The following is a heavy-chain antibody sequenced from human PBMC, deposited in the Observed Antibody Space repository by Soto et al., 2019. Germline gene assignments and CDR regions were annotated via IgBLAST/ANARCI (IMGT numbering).Heavy chain of an antibody. D-gene: IGHD4-17*01. J-gene: IGHJ4*02. CDR3: TRERDYGGNHCDY. V-gene: IGHV3-49*04. CDR1: GFTFGDYA. CDR2: IRSKAYGGTT. Sequence: GGSLRLSCTASGFTFGDYAMSWVRQAPGKGLEWVGFIRSKAYGGTTEYAASVKGRFTISRDDSKSIAYLQMNSLKTEDTAVYYCTRERDYGGNHCDYWGQGTLVTVSS.